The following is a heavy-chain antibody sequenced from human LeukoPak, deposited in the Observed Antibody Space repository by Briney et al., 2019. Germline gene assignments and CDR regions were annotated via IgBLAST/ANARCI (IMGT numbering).Heavy chain of an antibody. D-gene: IGHD3-10*01. CDR1: GLTFSNYW. CDR2: IKQDGSEK. V-gene: IGHV3-7*01. CDR3: AREVSLVWTPDPYYMDV. Sequence: GGSLRLSCAASGLTFSNYWMSWVRQAPGKGLEWVANIKQDGSEKYYVDSVKGRFTISGDNAKNSLYLQMNSLRAEDTAVYYCAREVSLVWTPDPYYMDVWGKGTTVTVSS. J-gene: IGHJ6*03.